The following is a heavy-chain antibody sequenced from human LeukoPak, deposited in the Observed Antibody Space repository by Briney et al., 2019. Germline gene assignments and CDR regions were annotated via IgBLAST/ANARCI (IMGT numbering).Heavy chain of an antibody. CDR3: ARVDVVTVGKNAFDI. J-gene: IGHJ3*02. CDR2: TYTGGST. CDR1: AFTASSNY. D-gene: IGHD4-23*01. V-gene: IGHV3-53*01. Sequence: GRSLRLSCAASAFTASSNYTGWVRQAPGKGLEWVSVTYTGGSTNYADSVKGRLSISRDNSKNALYLQMNSVRAGDTAVYYCARVDVVTVGKNAFDIWGQGTMVTVSS.